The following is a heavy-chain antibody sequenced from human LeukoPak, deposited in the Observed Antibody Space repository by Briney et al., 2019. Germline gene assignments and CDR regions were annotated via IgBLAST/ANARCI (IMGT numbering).Heavy chain of an antibody. Sequence: SETLSLTCTVSGGSISNFHWTWIRQSPGKGLEWIGYVYYIGSTSYNPSLKSRVTISLDTSRKQVSLKLTSVTAADTALYYCARDPDIEVIDLWGPGTRVTVSS. D-gene: IGHD2-15*01. J-gene: IGHJ3*01. CDR2: VYYIGST. V-gene: IGHV4-59*01. CDR1: GGSISNFH. CDR3: ARDPDIEVIDL.